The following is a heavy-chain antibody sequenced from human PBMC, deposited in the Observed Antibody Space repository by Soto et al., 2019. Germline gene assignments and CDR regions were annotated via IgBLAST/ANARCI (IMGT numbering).Heavy chain of an antibody. Sequence: VQLVESGGGLVQPGRSLRLSCTASAFSFGDFAMHWVRQVPGKSLEWVSGINWNVNYIGHADSVKGRFTVSRDNAKNPLDCQINGLKPEPTALYCCARAPAAVTRPCYSDWWARGTLATVPS. J-gene: IGHJ4*02. D-gene: IGHD6-19*01. CDR1: AFSFGDFA. CDR3: ARAPAAVTRPCYSDW. CDR2: INWNVNYI. V-gene: IGHV3-9*01.